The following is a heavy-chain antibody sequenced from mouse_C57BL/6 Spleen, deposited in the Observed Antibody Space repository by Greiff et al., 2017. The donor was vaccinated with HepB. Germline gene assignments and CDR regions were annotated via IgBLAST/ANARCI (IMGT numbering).Heavy chain of an antibody. Sequence: VQLQQSGTELVKPGASVKLSCKASGYTFTSYWMHWVKQRPGQGLEWIGNINPSNGGTNYNEKFKSKATLTVDKSSSTAYMQLSSLTSEDSAVYYCARHPSFYYAMDYWGQGTSVTVSS. CDR3: ARHPSFYYAMDY. V-gene: IGHV1-53*01. D-gene: IGHD1-1*01. CDR1: GYTFTSYW. CDR2: INPSNGGT. J-gene: IGHJ4*01.